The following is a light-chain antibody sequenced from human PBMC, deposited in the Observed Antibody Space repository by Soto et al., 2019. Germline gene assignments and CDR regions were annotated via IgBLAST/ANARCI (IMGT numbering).Light chain of an antibody. CDR3: QQYGSSPRLT. J-gene: IGKJ4*01. CDR1: QSVSSSY. CDR2: GAS. V-gene: IGKV3-20*01. Sequence: EIVLTQSPGTLSLSPGERATLSCRASQSVSSSYLAWYQQKPGQAPRLLIYGASSRATGIPDRFSDSRSGTDFTLTISRLEPEDVAVYYCQQYGSSPRLTFGGGTKVEIK.